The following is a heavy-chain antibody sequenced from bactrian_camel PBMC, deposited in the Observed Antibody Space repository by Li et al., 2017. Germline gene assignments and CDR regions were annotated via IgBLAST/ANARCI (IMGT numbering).Heavy chain of an antibody. CDR2: INSGGGTT. Sequence: VQLVESGGGLVQPGGSLTLSCAASGFTFSSAYMSWVRQAPGKGLEWVATINSGGGTTYSADSVKGRFTISRDSAKNTLYLQMNSLKPGDTAMYYCAANRGENAPPDFGYWGQGTQVTVS. CDR1: GFTFSSAY. J-gene: IGHJ6*01. V-gene: IGHV3S40*01. CDR3: AANRGENAPPDFGY. D-gene: IGHD1*01.